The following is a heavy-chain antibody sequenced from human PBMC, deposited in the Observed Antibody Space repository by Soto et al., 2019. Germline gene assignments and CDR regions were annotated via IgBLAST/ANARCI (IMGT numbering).Heavy chain of an antibody. V-gene: IGHV4-59*11. CDR1: GASISTQS. CDR2: LYYSGTT. Sequence: SETLSLTCSVSGASISTQSWNWIRQAPGKGLEWIGYLYYSGTTNYNPSLKSRVTIPADTSKNQVSLELTSVTAADTAVYFCARGLSWSPYFESWGQGILVTVSS. J-gene: IGHJ4*02. CDR3: ARGLSWSPYFES. D-gene: IGHD3-3*01.